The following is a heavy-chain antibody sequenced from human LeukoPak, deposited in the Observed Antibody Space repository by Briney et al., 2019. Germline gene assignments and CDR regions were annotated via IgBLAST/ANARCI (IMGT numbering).Heavy chain of an antibody. J-gene: IGHJ3*02. CDR2: IYYSGST. D-gene: IGHD1-26*01. V-gene: IGHV4-30-4*08. CDR1: GGSISSSSYY. CDR3: ARVSSYIVGAKTHDAFDI. Sequence: SETLSLTCTVSGGSISSSSYYWGWIRQPPGKGLEWIGYIYYSGSTYYNPSLKSRVTISVDTSKNQFSLKLSSVTAADTAVYYCARVSSYIVGAKTHDAFDIWGQGTMVTVSS.